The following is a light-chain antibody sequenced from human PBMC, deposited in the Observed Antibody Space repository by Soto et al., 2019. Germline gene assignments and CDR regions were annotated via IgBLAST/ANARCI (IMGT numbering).Light chain of an antibody. CDR2: SNN. Sequence: QSVLPQPPSASGTPGQRVTISCSGSSSNIGSNTVKWYQQLPGTAPKLLIYSNNQRPSGVPDRFSGSKSGTSASLAISGLQSEDEADYYCAAWDDSLNVLFGTGTKVTVL. V-gene: IGLV1-44*01. CDR1: SSNIGSNT. J-gene: IGLJ1*01. CDR3: AAWDDSLNVL.